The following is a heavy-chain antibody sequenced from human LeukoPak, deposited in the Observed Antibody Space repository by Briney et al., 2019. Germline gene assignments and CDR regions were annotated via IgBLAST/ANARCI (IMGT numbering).Heavy chain of an antibody. CDR2: ISGSGGNT. V-gene: IGHV3-23*01. D-gene: IGHD1-1*01. CDR3: ATTKQARRYFDY. J-gene: IGHJ4*02. CDR1: GFTFSSNA. Sequence: RGSLRLSCAGSGFTFSSNALSWVRQAPGKGLEWVSAISGSGGNTYYADSVRGRFTISRDNSKNTLYLQMNTLRAEDTAVYYCATTKQARRYFDYWGQGTLVTVSS.